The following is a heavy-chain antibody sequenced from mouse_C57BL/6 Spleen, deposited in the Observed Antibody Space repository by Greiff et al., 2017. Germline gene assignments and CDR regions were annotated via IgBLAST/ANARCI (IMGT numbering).Heavy chain of an antibody. D-gene: IGHD2-4*01. J-gene: IGHJ4*01. CDR1: GYTFTSYW. V-gene: IGHV1-64*01. CDR3: AGYDYANYYAMDY. CDR2: IHPNSGST. Sequence: QVQLQQPGAELVKPGASVKLSCKASGYTFTSYWMHWVKQRPGQGLEWIGMIHPNSGSTNYNEKFKSKATLTVDKSSSTAYMQLSSLTSEDSVVYYCAGYDYANYYAMDYWGQGTSVTVSS.